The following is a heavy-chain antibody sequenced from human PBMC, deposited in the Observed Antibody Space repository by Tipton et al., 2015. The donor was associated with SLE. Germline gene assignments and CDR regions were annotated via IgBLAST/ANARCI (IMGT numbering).Heavy chain of an antibody. J-gene: IGHJ3*02. V-gene: IGHV4-39*01. CDR2: IYYSGST. CDR3: ARDSGIYYYAFDI. CDR1: GGSISSSSYY. D-gene: IGHD1-26*01. Sequence: LRLSCTVSGGSISSSSYYWGWIRQPPGKGLEWIGSIYYSGSTYYNPSLKSRVTISVDTSKNQFSLKLSSVTAADTAVYYCARDSGIYYYAFDIWGQGTEVTVSS.